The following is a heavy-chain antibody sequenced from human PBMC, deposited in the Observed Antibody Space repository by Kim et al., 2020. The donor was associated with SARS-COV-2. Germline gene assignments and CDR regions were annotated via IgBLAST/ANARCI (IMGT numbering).Heavy chain of an antibody. CDR2: INPSGGST. CDR3: ARGLGYCSGTSCYTYYYYGMDV. Sequence: ASVKVSCKASGYTFTSYYMHWVRQAPGQGLEWMGIINPSGGSTSYAQKFQGRVTMTRDTSTSTVYMELSSLRSEDTAVYYCARGLGYCSGTSCYTYYYYGMDVWGQGTTVTVSS. V-gene: IGHV1-46*01. J-gene: IGHJ6*02. D-gene: IGHD2-2*02. CDR1: GYTFTSYY.